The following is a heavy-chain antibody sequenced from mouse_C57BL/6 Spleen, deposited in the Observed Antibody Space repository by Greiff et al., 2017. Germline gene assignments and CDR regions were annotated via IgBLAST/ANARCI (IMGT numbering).Heavy chain of an antibody. J-gene: IGHJ3*01. CDR2: INPYNGGT. D-gene: IGHD2-5*01. V-gene: IGHV1-19*01. Sequence: EVQLQQSGPVLVKPGASVKMSCKASGYTFTDYYMNWVKQSHGKSLEWIGVINPYNGGTSYNQKFKGKATLTVDKSSSTAYMELNSLTSEDSAVYYCARHYSNYGFAYWGQGTLVTVSA. CDR3: ARHYSNYGFAY. CDR1: GYTFTDYY.